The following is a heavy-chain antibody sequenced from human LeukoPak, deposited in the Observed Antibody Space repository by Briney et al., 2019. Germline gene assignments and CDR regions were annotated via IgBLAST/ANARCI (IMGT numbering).Heavy chain of an antibody. J-gene: IGHJ3*02. V-gene: IGHV6-1*01. CDR1: GDSVFSNSVA. CDR3: ARGQYYAFDI. CDR2: TYYRSKWYS. D-gene: IGHD2/OR15-2a*01. Sequence: SQTLSLTCAISGDSVFSNSVAWNWIRQSPSRGLEWLGRTYYRSKWYSDYAVSVKGRISVNPDTSENQVSLQLNSVTPEDTAIYYCARGQYYAFDIWGQGTMVTVSS.